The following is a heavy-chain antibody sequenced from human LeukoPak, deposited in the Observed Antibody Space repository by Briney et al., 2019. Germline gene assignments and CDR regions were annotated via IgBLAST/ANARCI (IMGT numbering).Heavy chain of an antibody. J-gene: IGHJ5*02. V-gene: IGHV1-18*01. Sequence: ASVTVSCKASGYTFTSYVISWVRQAPGQGLEWMGWISAYNGNTNYAQKFQGRVTMTKDTSTSTAYMELRSLRSDDTAVYYCARDYNFREKYNWFDPWGQGTLVTVSS. D-gene: IGHD1-20*01. CDR3: ARDYNFREKYNWFDP. CDR2: ISAYNGNT. CDR1: GYTFTSYV.